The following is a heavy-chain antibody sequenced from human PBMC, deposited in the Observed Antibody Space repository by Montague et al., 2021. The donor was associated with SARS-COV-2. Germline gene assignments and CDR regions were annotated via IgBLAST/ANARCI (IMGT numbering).Heavy chain of an antibody. V-gene: IGHV4-61*01. CDR3: ARDPWHITIFGVVTRYGMDV. Sequence: SETRSLTCTVSSGSVSSGSYYWSWIRQPPGKGLEWIGYTYYSGSTHYNPSLKSRVTISVDTSKNQFSLKLSSVTAADTAVYYCARDPWHITIFGVVTRYGMDVWGQGTSVTVSS. J-gene: IGHJ6*02. CDR1: SGSVSSGSYY. D-gene: IGHD3-3*01. CDR2: TYYSGST.